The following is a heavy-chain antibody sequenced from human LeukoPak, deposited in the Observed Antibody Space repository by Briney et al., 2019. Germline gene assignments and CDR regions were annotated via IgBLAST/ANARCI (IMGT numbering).Heavy chain of an antibody. Sequence: SETLSLTCAVSGGSIDGYFWSWIRQAPGKGLEWLGYIYYSGSTIYNLSLKSRVTISVDTSKNQFSLKLSSVTAADTAVYYCARHAKNSSGWYRTEWYWGQGTLVTVSS. CDR3: ARHAKNSSGWYRTEWY. CDR2: IYYSGST. D-gene: IGHD6-19*01. CDR1: GGSIDGYF. J-gene: IGHJ4*02. V-gene: IGHV4-59*08.